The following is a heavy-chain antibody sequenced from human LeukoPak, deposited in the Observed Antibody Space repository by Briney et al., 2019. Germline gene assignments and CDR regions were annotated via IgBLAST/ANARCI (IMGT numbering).Heavy chain of an antibody. Sequence: SETLSLTCAVYGGSFSGYYWSWIRQPPGKGLEWIGEINHSGSTNYNPSLKSRVTISVDTSKNQFSLKLSSVTAADTAVYYCARRQSGSTFDIWGQGTMVTVSS. CDR3: ARRQSGSTFDI. CDR1: GGSFSGYY. V-gene: IGHV4-34*01. J-gene: IGHJ3*02. CDR2: INHSGST. D-gene: IGHD3-10*01.